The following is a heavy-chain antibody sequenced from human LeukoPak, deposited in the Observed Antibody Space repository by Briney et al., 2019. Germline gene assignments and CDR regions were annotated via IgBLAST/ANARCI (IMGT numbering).Heavy chain of an antibody. J-gene: IGHJ4*02. D-gene: IGHD2-15*01. CDR1: GFTFSSYA. CDR2: IWYDGSNK. CDR3: AKTGLTGYCSGGSCHYFDY. V-gene: IGHV3-33*06. Sequence: SGGSLRLSCAASGFTFSSYAMHWVRQAPGKGLEWVAVIWYDGSNKYYADSVKGRFAISRDNSKNTLYLQMNSLRAEDTAVYYCAKTGLTGYCSGGSCHYFDYWGQGTLVTVSS.